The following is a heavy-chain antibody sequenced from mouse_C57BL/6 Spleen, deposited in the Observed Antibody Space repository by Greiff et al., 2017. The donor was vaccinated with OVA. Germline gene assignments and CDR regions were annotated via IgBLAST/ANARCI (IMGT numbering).Heavy chain of an antibody. CDR3: ARSDGYDGFAY. CDR1: GYTFTSYW. D-gene: IGHD2-2*01. CDR2: IDPSDSYT. Sequence: VQLQQPWAELVKPGASVKLSCKASGYTFTSYWMQWVKQRPGQGLEWIGEIDPSDSYTNYNQKFKGKATLTVDTSSSTAYMQLSSLTSEDSAVYYCARSDGYDGFAYWGQGTLVTVSA. V-gene: IGHV1-50*01. J-gene: IGHJ3*01.